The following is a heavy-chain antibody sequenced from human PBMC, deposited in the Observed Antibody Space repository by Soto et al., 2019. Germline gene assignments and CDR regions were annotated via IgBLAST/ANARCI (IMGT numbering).Heavy chain of an antibody. Sequence: QPGGSLRLSCAVSGFTFGSYGMHWVRQAPVKGLEWVAFISYDGSEKYYADPVKGRFTISRDNSKNTLYLQMNSLRAEDTAVFYCAKAGGPTYNYYGVEVWGQGTTVTVSS. V-gene: IGHV3-30*18. CDR3: AKAGGPTYNYYGVEV. CDR2: ISYDGSEK. J-gene: IGHJ6*02. D-gene: IGHD1-1*01. CDR1: GFTFGSYG.